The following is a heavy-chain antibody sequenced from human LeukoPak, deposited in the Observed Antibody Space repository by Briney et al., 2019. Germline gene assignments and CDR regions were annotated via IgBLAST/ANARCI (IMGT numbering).Heavy chain of an antibody. CDR1: GGTFSSYA. J-gene: IGHJ6*02. D-gene: IGHD6-13*01. Sequence: ASVKVSCKASGGTFSSYAISWVRQAPGQGLEWMGGIIPIFGTANYAQKFQGRVTMTRDTSTSTVYMELSSLRSEDTAVYYCARDDSSSWGYYYGMDVWGQGTTVTVSS. V-gene: IGHV1-69*05. CDR3: ARDDSSSWGYYYGMDV. CDR2: IIPIFGTA.